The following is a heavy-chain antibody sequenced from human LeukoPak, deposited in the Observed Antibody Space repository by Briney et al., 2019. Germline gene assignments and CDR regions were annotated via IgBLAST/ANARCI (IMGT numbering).Heavy chain of an antibody. J-gene: IGHJ4*02. CDR2: TFYRSKWYD. CDR1: GDSVSSNSAA. CDR3: ARGGIYFDY. D-gene: IGHD1-14*01. V-gene: IGHV6-1*01. Sequence: SQTLSLTCAISGDSVSSNSAAWNWIRQSPSGGLEWLGRTFYRSKWYDEYAVSVKSRITINPDTSKSQFSLQLNSVTPEDTAVYYCARGGIYFDYWGQGTLVTVSS.